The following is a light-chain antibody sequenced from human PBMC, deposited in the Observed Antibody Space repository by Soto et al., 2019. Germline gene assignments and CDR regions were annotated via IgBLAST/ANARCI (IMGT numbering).Light chain of an antibody. J-gene: IGLJ2*01. CDR3: FSYTTSSTLVV. CDR1: SSDVGGYNY. CDR2: DVS. V-gene: IGLV2-14*01. Sequence: QSALTQPASVSGSPGQSITISCTGTSSDVGGYNYVSWYQQHPGKAPKLMIYDVSNRPSGVSNRSSCSKTGNKASLTISGSQADDEAEYYCFSYTTSSTLVVFGGGT.